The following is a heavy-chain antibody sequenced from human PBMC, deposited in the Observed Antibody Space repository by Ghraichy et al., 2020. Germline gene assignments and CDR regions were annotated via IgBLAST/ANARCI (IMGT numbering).Heavy chain of an antibody. J-gene: IGHJ6*02. CDR2: IHYSGGT. V-gene: IGHV4-30-4*01. Sequence: SLNISCTLSAGSISSGNYYWSWIRQPPGKGLEWIANIHYSGGTYYNPSLKSRVTISVDTSKNQFSLKLSSVTAADTAVYFCARDDISVAYSGMDVWGQGTTVTVSS. CDR1: AGSISSGNYY. D-gene: IGHD6-19*01. CDR3: ARDDISVAYSGMDV.